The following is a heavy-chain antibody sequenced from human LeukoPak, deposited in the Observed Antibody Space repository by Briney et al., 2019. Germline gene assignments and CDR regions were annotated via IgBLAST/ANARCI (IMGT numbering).Heavy chain of an antibody. CDR3: AKSHHVTAIDY. CDR2: ISGSGGST. CDR1: GFTFRTYG. Sequence: GGTLRLSCAASGFTFRTYGMTWVRQAPGKGLEWVSAISGSGGSTYYAGSVKGRFTISRDNSKNTLYLQMNSLRADDTAVYYCAKSHHVTAIDYWGQGTLVTVSS. D-gene: IGHD2-21*02. V-gene: IGHV3-23*01. J-gene: IGHJ4*02.